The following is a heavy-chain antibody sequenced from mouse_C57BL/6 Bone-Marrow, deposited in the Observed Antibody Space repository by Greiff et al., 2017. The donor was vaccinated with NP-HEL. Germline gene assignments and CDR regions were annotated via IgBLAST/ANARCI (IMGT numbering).Heavy chain of an antibody. D-gene: IGHD1-2*01. CDR3: ARLRFWAGKLLRQAWFAY. Sequence: QVQLQQSGAELARPGASVKLSCKASGYTFTSYGISWVKQRTGQGLEWIGEIYPRSGNTYYNEKFTGKATLTAAKSSSTTYMELRSLTSEDSAVYFCARLRFWAGKLLRQAWFAYWGQGTLVTVSA. J-gene: IGHJ3*01. V-gene: IGHV1-81*01. CDR1: GYTFTSYG. CDR2: IYPRSGNT.